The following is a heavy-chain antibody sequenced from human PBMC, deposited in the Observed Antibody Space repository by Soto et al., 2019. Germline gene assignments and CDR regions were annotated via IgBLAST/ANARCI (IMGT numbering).Heavy chain of an antibody. J-gene: IGHJ6*02. V-gene: IGHV3-64D*06. CDR3: VKGQGLLWFGEVPSNYGMYI. D-gene: IGHD3-10*01. Sequence: GGSLRLSCSASGFIFSTYGMHWVRQAPGKGLEYVSAISTNGGSTYYADSVKGRFIISRDNSRNTLYLQMSSLRPEDTAVYYCVKGQGLLWFGEVPSNYGMYIRAQGTTVTVSS. CDR1: GFIFSTYG. CDR2: ISTNGGST.